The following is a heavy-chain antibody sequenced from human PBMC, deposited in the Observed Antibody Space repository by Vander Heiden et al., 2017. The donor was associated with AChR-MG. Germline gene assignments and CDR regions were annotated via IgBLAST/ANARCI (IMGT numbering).Heavy chain of an antibody. CDR2: ISTSGSTI. D-gene: IGHD6-13*01. CDR3: AREAAVTGFDL. CDR1: GFPFDPYS. Sequence: EVQLVESGGGLAQPGGSLRLHCAAPGFPFDPYSMNWVRQAPGKGLEWLSYISTSGSTIYSADSVKGRFTISRDNDKHSLYLQMDSLSADDTAVYFCAREAAVTGFDLWGQGTLVTVSS. V-gene: IGHV3-48*01. J-gene: IGHJ4*02.